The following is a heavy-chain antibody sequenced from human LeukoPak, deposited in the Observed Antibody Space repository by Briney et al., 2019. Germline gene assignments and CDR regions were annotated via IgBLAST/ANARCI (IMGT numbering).Heavy chain of an antibody. J-gene: IGHJ4*02. Sequence: GGSLRLSCAASGFTFDDYAMHWVRQAPGKGLEWVSGISWNSGTRGYADSVKGRFTISRDNAKTSLYLQMNSLRVEDTAVYYCARSWIQLWPADSWGQGTLVTVSS. CDR1: GFTFDDYA. D-gene: IGHD5-18*01. V-gene: IGHV3-9*01. CDR2: ISWNSGTR. CDR3: ARSWIQLWPADS.